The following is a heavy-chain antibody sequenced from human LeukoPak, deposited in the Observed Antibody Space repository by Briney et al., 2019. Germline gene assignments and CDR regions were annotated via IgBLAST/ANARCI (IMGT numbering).Heavy chain of an antibody. V-gene: IGHV1-46*01. J-gene: IGHJ4*02. Sequence: GASGKVSCKASGYTFTSYYMHWVRQAPGQGLEWMGIINPSGGTTTYAQKFQGRVTMTRDTSTSTVYMELSSLRSEDTAEYFCARGIHQWIHDFDYWGQGTLVTVSS. CDR3: ARGIHQWIHDFDY. D-gene: IGHD5-18*01. CDR1: GYTFTSYY. CDR2: INPSGGTT.